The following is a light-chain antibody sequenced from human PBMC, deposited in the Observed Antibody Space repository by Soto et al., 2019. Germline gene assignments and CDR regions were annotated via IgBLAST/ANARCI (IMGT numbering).Light chain of an antibody. CDR1: NRDVGSYNL. Sequence: QSALTQPASVSGSPGQSITIACTGTNRDVGSYNLVSWYQQRPGEAPKLIISEVRNRPSGISYRFTGSKSSNTASLTISGLQAEDEADYYCSSYTTTRTLVFGGGTKLTVL. V-gene: IGLV2-14*01. CDR2: EVR. J-gene: IGLJ3*02. CDR3: SSYTTTRTLV.